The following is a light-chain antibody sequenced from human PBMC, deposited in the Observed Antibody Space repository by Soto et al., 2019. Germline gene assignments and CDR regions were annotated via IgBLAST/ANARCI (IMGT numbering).Light chain of an antibody. CDR1: QSISSW. V-gene: IGKV1-5*01. J-gene: IGKJ1*01. CDR2: DAS. Sequence: DIQMTQSPSTLSASLGDTVTVTGRASQSISSWLAWYQQRPGKAPKLLIYDASSLQSGVPSRFSGSGSGTEFTLTISSLQPDDFATYYCQQYNSYSPAFGQGTKVDIK. CDR3: QQYNSYSPA.